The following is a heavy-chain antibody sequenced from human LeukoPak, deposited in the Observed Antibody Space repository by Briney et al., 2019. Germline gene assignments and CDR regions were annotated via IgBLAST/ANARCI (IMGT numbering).Heavy chain of an antibody. V-gene: IGHV4-34*01. Sequence: SQTLSLTCTVSGDSINRGGYYWSWIRQPPGKGLEWIGEINHSGSTNYNPSLKSRVTISVDTSKNQFSLKLSSVTAADTAVYYCARGLFYGDYADFDYWGQGTLVTVSS. D-gene: IGHD4-17*01. CDR2: INHSGST. CDR1: GDSINRGGYY. CDR3: ARGLFYGDYADFDY. J-gene: IGHJ4*02.